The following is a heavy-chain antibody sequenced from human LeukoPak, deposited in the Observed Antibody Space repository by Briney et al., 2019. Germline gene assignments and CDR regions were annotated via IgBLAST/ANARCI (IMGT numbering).Heavy chain of an antibody. J-gene: IGHJ4*02. CDR3: ARLIIAAAGDY. CDR2: ISYDGSNK. CDR1: GFTFSSYA. D-gene: IGHD6-13*01. Sequence: PGGSLRLSCAASGFTFSSYAMHRVRQAPGKGLEWVAVISYDGSNKYYADSVKGRFTIPRDNSKNTLYLQMNSLRAEDTAVYYCARLIIAAAGDYWGQGTLVTVSS. V-gene: IGHV3-30*04.